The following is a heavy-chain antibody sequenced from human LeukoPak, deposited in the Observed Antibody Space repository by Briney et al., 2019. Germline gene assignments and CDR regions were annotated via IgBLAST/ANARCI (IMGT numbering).Heavy chain of an antibody. CDR2: INHSGST. CDR3: TSSRYALRSDY. D-gene: IGHD1-14*01. J-gene: IGHJ4*02. Sequence: SETLSLTCAVYGGSFSGYYWSWIRQPPGKGLEWIGEINHSGSTNYNPSLKSRVTISVDTSKNQFSLKLSSVTAADTAVYYCTSSRYALRSDYWGQGTLVTVSS. V-gene: IGHV4-34*01. CDR1: GGSFSGYY.